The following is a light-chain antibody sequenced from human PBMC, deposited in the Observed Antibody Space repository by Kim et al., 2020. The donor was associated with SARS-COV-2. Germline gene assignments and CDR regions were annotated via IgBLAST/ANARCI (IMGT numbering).Light chain of an antibody. CDR3: QHRSSWPLT. Sequence: ETVLTQSPATLSLSLGERATLSCRASQSVGRYLAWYQHKHGQAPRLLIFDASSRAPAIPPKFSGSGSGTDFTLTINSLAPEDFAVYYCQHRSSWPLTFGGGTKVDIK. V-gene: IGKV3-11*01. CDR2: DAS. J-gene: IGKJ4*01. CDR1: QSVGRY.